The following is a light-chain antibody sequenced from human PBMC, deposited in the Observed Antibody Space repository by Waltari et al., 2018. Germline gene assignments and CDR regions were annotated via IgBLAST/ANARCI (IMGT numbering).Light chain of an antibody. CDR2: EVS. J-gene: IGLJ2*01. CDR1: SSDVGDYAF. Sequence: QSALTQPPSASGSLGQSVTIPCTGTSSDVGDYAFVSWYQHHPGKVPKLMIYEVSKRPSGVPDRFSGSKSDNTASLTVSGLQAEDEADYYCTSYAGSNNFGVFGGGTKLTVL. V-gene: IGLV2-8*01. CDR3: TSYAGSNNFGV.